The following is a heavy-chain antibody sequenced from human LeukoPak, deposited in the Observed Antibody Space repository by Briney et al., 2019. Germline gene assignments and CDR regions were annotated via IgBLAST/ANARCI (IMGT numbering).Heavy chain of an antibody. Sequence: SETLSLTCAVYGGSFSGYYWSWIRQPPGKGLEWIGEIYHSGSTNYNPSLKSRVTISVDKSKNQFSLKLSSVTAADTAVYYCARGGYGDYVGYFDYWGQGTLVTVSS. D-gene: IGHD4-17*01. J-gene: IGHJ4*02. CDR2: IYHSGST. V-gene: IGHV4-34*01. CDR1: GGSFSGYY. CDR3: ARGGYGDYVGYFDY.